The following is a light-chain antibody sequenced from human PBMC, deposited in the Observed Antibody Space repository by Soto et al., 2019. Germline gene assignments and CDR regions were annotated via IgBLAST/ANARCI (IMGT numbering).Light chain of an antibody. CDR2: AVS. CDR3: SSYAGSNIVV. Sequence: QSVLTQPPSASGSPGQSVTISCTGTSSDVGGYNFVSWYQQHPGKAPKLMIYAVSERPSGVPDRFSGSKSGNTASLTVSGLQAADEADYYCSSYAGSNIVVFGGGTKLTVL. CDR1: SSDVGGYNF. J-gene: IGLJ2*01. V-gene: IGLV2-8*01.